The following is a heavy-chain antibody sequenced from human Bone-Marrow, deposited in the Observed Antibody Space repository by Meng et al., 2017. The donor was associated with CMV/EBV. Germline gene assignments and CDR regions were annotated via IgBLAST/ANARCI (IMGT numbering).Heavy chain of an antibody. J-gene: IGHJ4*02. CDR3: ASGRYCSSTSCYFDY. CDR1: RYTFTGYY. Sequence: ASVKVSCKASRYTFTGYYMHWVRQAPGQGLEWMGWINPNSGGTNYAQKLQGRVTMTTDTSTSTAYMELRSLRSDDTAVYYCASGRYCSSTSCYFDYWGQGTLVTVSS. CDR2: INPNSGGT. D-gene: IGHD2-2*01. V-gene: IGHV1-2*02.